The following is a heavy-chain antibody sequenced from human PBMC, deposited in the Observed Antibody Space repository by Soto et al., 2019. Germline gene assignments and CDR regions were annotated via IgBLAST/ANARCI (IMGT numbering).Heavy chain of an antibody. CDR2: IDPSDSYT. CDR3: ASSLTYCSSTSCLGNWFDP. Sequence: GESLKISCKGSGYSFTSYWISWVRQMPGKGLEWMGRIDPSDSYTNYSPSFQGHVTISADKSISTAYLQWSSLKASDTAMYYCASSLTYCSSTSCLGNWFDPWGQGTLVTVSS. J-gene: IGHJ5*02. D-gene: IGHD2-2*01. V-gene: IGHV5-10-1*01. CDR1: GYSFTSYW.